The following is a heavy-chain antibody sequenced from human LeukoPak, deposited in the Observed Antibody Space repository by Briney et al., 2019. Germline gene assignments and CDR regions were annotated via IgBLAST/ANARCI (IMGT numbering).Heavy chain of an antibody. CDR3: ARPQNSSSPIPFDY. V-gene: IGHV4-39*07. D-gene: IGHD6-6*01. CDR2: MYYSGST. Sequence: SETLSLTCIVSGGSISGSSYYWGWIRQPPGKGLEWIGSMYYSGSTYYNPSLRSRVTISVDTSKNQFSLKLSSVTAADTAVYYCARPQNSSSPIPFDYWGQGTLVTVSS. J-gene: IGHJ4*02. CDR1: GGSISGSSYY.